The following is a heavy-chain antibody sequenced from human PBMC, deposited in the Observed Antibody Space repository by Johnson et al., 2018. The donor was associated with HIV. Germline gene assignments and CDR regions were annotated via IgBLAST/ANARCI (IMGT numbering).Heavy chain of an antibody. CDR1: GFTVSSYD. CDR2: IGTAGDT. V-gene: IGHV3-13*01. CDR3: AREMAWEDAFDI. D-gene: IGHD5-24*01. J-gene: IGHJ3*02. Sequence: VQLVESGGGVVQPGGSLRLSCAASGFTVSSYDMHWVRQSTGKGLEWVSAIGTAGDTYYPGSVKGRFTISRDNAKNSLYLQMNSLRAEDTAVFYCAREMAWEDAFDIWGQGTMVTVSS.